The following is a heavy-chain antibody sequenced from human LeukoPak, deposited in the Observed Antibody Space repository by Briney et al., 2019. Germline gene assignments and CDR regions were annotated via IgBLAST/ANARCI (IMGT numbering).Heavy chain of an antibody. D-gene: IGHD1-26*01. CDR3: ARQSGSSLIVGSTTHFDP. Sequence: SETLSLTCTVSGGSISTYYWSWIRQPPGKGLEWIGTVYYGGSTYYNPSLKSRVTISVDTSKNQFSLKLNSVTAADTAVYYCARQSGSSLIVGSTTHFDPWGQGTLVTVSS. V-gene: IGHV4-39*01. CDR1: GGSISTYY. J-gene: IGHJ5*02. CDR2: VYYGGST.